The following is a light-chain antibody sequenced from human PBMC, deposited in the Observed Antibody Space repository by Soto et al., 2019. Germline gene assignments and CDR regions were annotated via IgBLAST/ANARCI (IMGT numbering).Light chain of an antibody. J-gene: IGKJ3*01. CDR2: AAS. CDR1: QIIGNY. Sequence: DIQMTQSPSSLSASVGDRVTITCRASQIIGNYLNWYQQKPGKAPKXMIYAASTLQSGVPSRFSGSGPGTDFTLTINSLQPEDVATYYCQQTYNTPFTFGPGTKVDIK. CDR3: QQTYNTPFT. V-gene: IGKV1-39*01.